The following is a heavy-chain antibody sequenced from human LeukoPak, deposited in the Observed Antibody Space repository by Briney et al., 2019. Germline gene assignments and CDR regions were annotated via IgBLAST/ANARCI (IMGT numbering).Heavy chain of an antibody. CDR3: TKGAWYFDF. Sequence: SETLSLTCTVSGGSVSSYYWSWIRQPPGKGLEWIGYVYYSGSTYYNPSLKSRVTISVDTSKNQFSLKLSSVTAADTAVYYCTKGAWYFDFWGRGTLVTVSS. J-gene: IGHJ2*01. CDR2: VYYSGST. CDR1: GGSVSSYY. V-gene: IGHV4-59*04.